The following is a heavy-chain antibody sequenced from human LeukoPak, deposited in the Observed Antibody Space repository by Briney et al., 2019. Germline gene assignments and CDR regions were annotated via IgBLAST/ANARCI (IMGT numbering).Heavy chain of an antibody. J-gene: IGHJ4*02. CDR3: AKDPDSGSLAYFDY. CDR1: GFTFSSYA. Sequence: PGGSLRLSCAASGFTFSSYAMSWVRQAPGKGLEWVSAISCSGGSTYYADSVKGRFTISRDNSKNTLYLQMNSLRAEDTAVYYCAKDPDSGSLAYFDYWGQGTLVTVSS. CDR2: ISCSGGST. V-gene: IGHV3-23*01. D-gene: IGHD1-26*01.